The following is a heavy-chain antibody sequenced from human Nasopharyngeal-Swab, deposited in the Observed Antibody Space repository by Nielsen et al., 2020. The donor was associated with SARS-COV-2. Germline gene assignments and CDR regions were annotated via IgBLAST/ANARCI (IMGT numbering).Heavy chain of an antibody. Sequence: GGSLRLSCAASGFTFSSYSMNWVRQAPGKGLGWVSSISSSSSYIYYADSVKGRFTISRDNAKNSLYLQMNSLRAEDTAVYYCARDRSVGYGMDVWGQGTTVTVSS. CDR1: GFTFSSYS. CDR3: ARDRSVGYGMDV. CDR2: ISSSSSYI. J-gene: IGHJ6*02. V-gene: IGHV3-21*01. D-gene: IGHD2-15*01.